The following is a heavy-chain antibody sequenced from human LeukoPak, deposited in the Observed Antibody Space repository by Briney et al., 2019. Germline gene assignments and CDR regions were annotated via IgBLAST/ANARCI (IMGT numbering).Heavy chain of an antibody. CDR3: AKGRGTTVTLAANY. CDR1: GFTFSSYA. Sequence: GGSERLSCAASGFTFSSYAMSWVRQAPGKGLEWVSSISGSNDNTYYADSVKDRFTISRDNSKNTLSLQMNSLRAEDTAVYYCAKGRGTTVTLAANYWGQGTLFT. D-gene: IGHD4-17*01. J-gene: IGHJ4*02. V-gene: IGHV3-23*01. CDR2: ISGSNDNT.